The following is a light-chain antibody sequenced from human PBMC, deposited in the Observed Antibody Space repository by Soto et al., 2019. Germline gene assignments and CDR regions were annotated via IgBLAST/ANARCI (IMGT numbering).Light chain of an antibody. V-gene: IGKV3-20*01. CDR2: DTS. Sequence: EFVLTQSPGTLSLSPGERATLSCRASQSLANSFIAWYQQKPGQAPRLLIYDTSSRASGIPDRFSGSGSGTDFTLTISRLETEDFAVYYCQQYVSSPWAFGQGTKVEI. J-gene: IGKJ1*01. CDR1: QSLANSF. CDR3: QQYVSSPWA.